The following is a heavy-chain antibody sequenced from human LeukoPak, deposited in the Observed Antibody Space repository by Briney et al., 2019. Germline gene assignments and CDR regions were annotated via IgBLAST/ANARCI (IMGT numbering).Heavy chain of an antibody. D-gene: IGHD2-15*01. Sequence: ASVKVCCKAAAGTFSSYAISWVRQAPGQGLEWMGGIIPIFGTANYAQKFQGRVTITADESTSTAYMELSSLRSEDTAVYYCASVYCSGGSCVSSDYWGQGTLVTVSS. CDR3: ASVYCSGGSCVSSDY. J-gene: IGHJ4*02. CDR1: AGTFSSYA. V-gene: IGHV1-69*13. CDR2: IIPIFGTA.